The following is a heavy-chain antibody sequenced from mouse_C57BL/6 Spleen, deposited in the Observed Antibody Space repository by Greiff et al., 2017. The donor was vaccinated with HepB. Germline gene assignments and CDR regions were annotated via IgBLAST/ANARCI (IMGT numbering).Heavy chain of an antibody. CDR3: ARYWRYFDV. Sequence: EVKVVESGGGLVQPGGSLSLSCAASGFTFTDYYMSWVRQPPGKALEWLGFIRNKANGYTTEYSASVKGRFTISRDNYQSILYLQMNALRAEDSATYYCARYWRYFDVWGTGTTVTVSS. CDR2: IRNKANGYTT. CDR1: GFTFTDYY. V-gene: IGHV7-3*01. J-gene: IGHJ1*03.